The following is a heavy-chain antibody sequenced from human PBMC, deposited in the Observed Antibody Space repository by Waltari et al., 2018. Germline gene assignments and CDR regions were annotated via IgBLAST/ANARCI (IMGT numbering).Heavy chain of an antibody. CDR2: IHAYNGDT. J-gene: IGHJ4*01. V-gene: IGHV1-18*01. D-gene: IGHD1-26*01. Sequence: QVHLVQSGAEVKTPGASVKVSCKASGYTFTSYSFTWVRQAPGQGLEWMGWIHAYNGDTTYAQQFQGRLTMTTDTSTTTAYMELRSLRSDDTAVYYCVRDESGASFTFNYWGHGTLVTVSS. CDR3: VRDESGASFTFNY. CDR1: GYTFTSYS.